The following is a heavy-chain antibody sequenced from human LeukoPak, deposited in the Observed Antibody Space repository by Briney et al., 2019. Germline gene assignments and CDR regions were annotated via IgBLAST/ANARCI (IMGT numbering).Heavy chain of an antibody. CDR1: GYTFTSYG. D-gene: IGHD6-19*01. J-gene: IGHJ3*02. CDR3: ARVAVAGNGAAFDI. CDR2: INPNSGGT. Sequence: GASVKVSCKASGYTFTSYGISWVRQAPGQGLEWMGWINPNSGGTNYAQKFQGRVTMTRDTSISTAYMELSRLRSDDTAVYYCARVAVAGNGAAFDIWGQGTMVTVSS. V-gene: IGHV1-2*02.